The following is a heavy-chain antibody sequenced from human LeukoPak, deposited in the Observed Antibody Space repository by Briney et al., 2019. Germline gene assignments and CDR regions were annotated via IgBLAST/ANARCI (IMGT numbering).Heavy chain of an antibody. CDR3: ARDRPRAGSGSYPDAFDI. CDR2: IYTSGST. V-gene: IGHV4-61*02. D-gene: IGHD3-10*01. Sequence: SQTLSLTCTVSGGSIRSGTDYWSWIRQPAGKGLEWIGRIYTSGSTNYNPSLKSRVTMSVDTSKNQFSLKLSSVTAADTAVYYCARDRPRAGSGSYPDAFDIWGQGTMVTVSS. J-gene: IGHJ3*02. CDR1: GGSIRSGTDY.